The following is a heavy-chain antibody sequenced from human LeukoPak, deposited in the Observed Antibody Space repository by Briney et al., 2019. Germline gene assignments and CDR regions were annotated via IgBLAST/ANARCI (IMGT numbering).Heavy chain of an antibody. V-gene: IGHV1-2*02. Sequence: ASVKVSCKASGYTFTGYYMHWVRQAPRQGLEWMGWINPNSGGTNYAQKFQGRVTMTRDTSISTAYMELSRLRSDDTAVYYCATGYSYGYVKGDYYYYGMDVWGQGTTVTVSS. J-gene: IGHJ6*02. CDR2: INPNSGGT. D-gene: IGHD5-18*01. CDR1: GYTFTGYY. CDR3: ATGYSYGYVKGDYYYYGMDV.